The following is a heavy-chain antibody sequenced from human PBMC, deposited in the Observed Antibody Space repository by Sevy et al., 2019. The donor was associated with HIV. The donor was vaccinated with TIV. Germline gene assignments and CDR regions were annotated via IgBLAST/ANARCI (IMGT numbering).Heavy chain of an antibody. Sequence: GGSLRLSCAASGFTFSSYAMHWVRQAPGKGLEWVAVISYDGSNKYYADSVKGRFTISRDNSKNTLYLQMNSLRAADTAVYYCARAGDRYSGRDQTVQVDYWGRRTLVSVAT. V-gene: IGHV3-30-3*01. D-gene: IGHD1-26*01. CDR2: ISYDGSNK. CDR3: ARAGDRYSGRDQTVQVDY. CDR1: GFTFSSYA. J-gene: IGHJ4*02.